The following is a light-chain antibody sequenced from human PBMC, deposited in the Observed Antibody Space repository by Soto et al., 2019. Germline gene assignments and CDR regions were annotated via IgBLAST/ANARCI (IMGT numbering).Light chain of an antibody. CDR1: KANIWAGFA. J-gene: IGLJ1*01. V-gene: IGLV1-40*01. Sequence: QSVLTQPPSLSGPPGQSGRVSVTCGKANIWAGFAVHWYQHIPGAAPRLLIYDNTDRHAAVPDRFSASTSGTSASLTINSLQAEDEGDYYCQSYDSRLTGSYVFGAGTKVIVL. CDR2: DNT. CDR3: QSYDSRLTGSYV.